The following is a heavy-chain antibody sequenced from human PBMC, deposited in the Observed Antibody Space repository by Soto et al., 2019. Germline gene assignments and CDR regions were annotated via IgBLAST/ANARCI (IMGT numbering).Heavy chain of an antibody. CDR2: IYYSGST. CDR3: ARHDYGDSWWFDP. D-gene: IGHD4-17*01. Sequence: SETLSLTCTVSGGSFSSYYWSWIRQPPGKGLEWIGSIYYSGSTYYNPSLKSRVTISVDTSKNQFSLKLSSVTAADTAVYYCARHDYGDSWWFDPWGQGTLVTVSS. V-gene: IGHV4-39*01. J-gene: IGHJ5*02. CDR1: GGSFSSYY.